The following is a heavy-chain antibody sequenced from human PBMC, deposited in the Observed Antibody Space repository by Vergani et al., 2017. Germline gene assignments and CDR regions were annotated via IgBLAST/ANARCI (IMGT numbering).Heavy chain of an antibody. V-gene: IGHV3-23*04. D-gene: IGHD3-16*01. CDR2: ISGSGGST. J-gene: IGHJ3*02. CDR3: AKSLGGGDAFDI. Sequence: EVQLVESGGGLVQPGGSLRLSCAASGFTFSSYAMSWVRQAPGQGLEWVSAISGSGGSTYYANSVKGRFTMSRDNSKNTLYLQMNSLRAEDAAVYYSAKSLGGGDAFDIWGQGTMVTVSS. CDR1: GFTFSSYA.